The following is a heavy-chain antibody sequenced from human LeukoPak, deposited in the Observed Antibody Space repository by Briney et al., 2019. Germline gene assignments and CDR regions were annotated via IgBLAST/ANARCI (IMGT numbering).Heavy chain of an antibody. Sequence: SETLSLTCTVSGGSISSYYWSWIRQPAGKGLEWIGRIYTSGSTNYNPSLKSRVTMSVDTSKNQFSLKLSSVTAADTAVYYCARSPSYSPLTWFDYWGQGTLVTVSS. D-gene: IGHD1-26*01. CDR3: ARSPSYSPLTWFDY. V-gene: IGHV4-4*07. CDR1: GGSISSYY. CDR2: IYTSGST. J-gene: IGHJ4*02.